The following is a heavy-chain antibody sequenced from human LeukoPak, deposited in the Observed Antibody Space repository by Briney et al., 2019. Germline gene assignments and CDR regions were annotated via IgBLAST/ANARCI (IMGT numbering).Heavy chain of an antibody. CDR3: ARLKATVSIHAYLDS. J-gene: IGHJ4*02. V-gene: IGHV4-61*01. D-gene: IGHD4-17*01. Sequence: SETLSLTCTVSGGSGSGGSKGHYDWSWIRQPPGKGLEWIGYIDHSGSTHYNPSLKSRVSMSSDTSKKQCSLALSSVTAADTGVYYCARLKATVSIHAYLDSWGQGTLVTVSS. CDR1: GGSGSGGSKGHYD. CDR2: IDHSGST.